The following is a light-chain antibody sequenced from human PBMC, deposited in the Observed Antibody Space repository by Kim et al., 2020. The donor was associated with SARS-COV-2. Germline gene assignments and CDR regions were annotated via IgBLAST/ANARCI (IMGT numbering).Light chain of an antibody. J-gene: IGKJ2*01. CDR2: AAS. CDR1: QSISSY. Sequence: DIQMTQSPSSLSASVGDRVTITCRASQSISSYLNWYQQKPGKAPKLLINAASSLQSGVPSRFSGSGSGTDFTLTISSLQPEDFATYYCQQSYSTPHLYTFGQGTKLEI. V-gene: IGKV1-39*01. CDR3: QQSYSTPHLYT.